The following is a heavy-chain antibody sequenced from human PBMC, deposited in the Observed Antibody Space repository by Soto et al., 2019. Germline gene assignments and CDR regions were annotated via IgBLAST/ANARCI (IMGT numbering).Heavy chain of an antibody. V-gene: IGHV3-23*01. D-gene: IGHD2-2*01. Sequence: LSCAASGFTFSSYAMSWVRQAPGKGLEWVSAISGSGGSTYYADSVKGRFTISRDNSKNTLFLQMNSLRAEDTAVYYCAKDRSSTSCYAFDYWGQGTLVTVSS. CDR3: AKDRSSTSCYAFDY. CDR1: GFTFSSYA. J-gene: IGHJ4*02. CDR2: ISGSGGST.